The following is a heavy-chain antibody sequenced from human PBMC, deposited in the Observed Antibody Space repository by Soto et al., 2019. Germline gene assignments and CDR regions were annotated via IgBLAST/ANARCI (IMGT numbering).Heavy chain of an antibody. Sequence: GSLRLSCSASGFTFSSYAMHWVRQAPGKGLEYVSAISSNGGSTYYADSVKGRFTISRDNSKNTLYLQMSSLRAEDTAVYYRVKDPNSYDFWSGTHWGQGTMVTVSS. V-gene: IGHV3-64D*06. J-gene: IGHJ3*01. CDR1: GFTFSSYA. CDR3: VKDPNSYDFWSGTH. D-gene: IGHD3-3*01. CDR2: ISSNGGST.